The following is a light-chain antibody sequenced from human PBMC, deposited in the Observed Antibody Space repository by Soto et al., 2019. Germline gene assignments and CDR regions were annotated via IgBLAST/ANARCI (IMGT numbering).Light chain of an antibody. J-gene: IGKJ1*01. CDR1: QSVSNK. CDR2: KAS. Sequence: DIVMTQSPSTLSASLGERATLSCRASQSVSNKLAWYQQKPGQAPKLLIYKASTIESGVPAKFSGSGSGTEFTLTISSLQSEDFAAYYCQQHNVLPATFGQGTNVAIK. V-gene: IGKV1-5*03. CDR3: QQHNVLPAT.